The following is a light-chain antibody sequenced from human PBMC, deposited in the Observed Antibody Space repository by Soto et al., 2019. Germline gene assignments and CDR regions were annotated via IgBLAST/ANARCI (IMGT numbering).Light chain of an antibody. CDR3: QQRSNWPIT. Sequence: EIVLTQYPATLSLSPGESATLSCRASQSVTKYLVWYQQKPGQAPRLLISDASYRATGIPARFSGSGSGTDFTLTISSLEPEDFALYYCQQRSNWPITFGQGTRLEIK. J-gene: IGKJ5*01. CDR1: QSVTKY. V-gene: IGKV3-11*01. CDR2: DAS.